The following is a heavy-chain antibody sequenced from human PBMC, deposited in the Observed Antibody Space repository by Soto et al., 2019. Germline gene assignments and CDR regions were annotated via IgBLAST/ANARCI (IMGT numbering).Heavy chain of an antibody. CDR1: GDSVSSSHYY. V-gene: IGHV4-39*01. CDR3: ARIPGLITAGAGTKWCEP. J-gene: IGHJ5*02. D-gene: IGHD6-13*01. CDR2: IYYSGKT. Sequence: QLQLQESGPGLVKPSETLSLTCTVSGDSVSSSHYYWAWIRQPPGQGLEWIGGIYYSGKTYYNPSLKSRVTISVDTSKNQFSLKLRSLTAADTAVYYCARIPGLITAGAGTKWCEPWGQETVVTASS.